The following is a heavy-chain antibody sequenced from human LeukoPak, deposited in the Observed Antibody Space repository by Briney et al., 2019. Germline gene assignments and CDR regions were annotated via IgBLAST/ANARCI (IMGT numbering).Heavy chain of an antibody. D-gene: IGHD6-19*01. V-gene: IGHV4-38-2*02. Sequence: PSETLSLTCSVSGYSISSGYYWGWIRPPPGKGLEWIGSNHYSGSTYYNPSLKSRVTISVDTSKNQFSLKMRSVTAADTAVYYCARVRAVAGTPPDYWGQGTLVTVSS. CDR1: GYSISSGYY. CDR3: ARVRAVAGTPPDY. CDR2: NHYSGST. J-gene: IGHJ4*02.